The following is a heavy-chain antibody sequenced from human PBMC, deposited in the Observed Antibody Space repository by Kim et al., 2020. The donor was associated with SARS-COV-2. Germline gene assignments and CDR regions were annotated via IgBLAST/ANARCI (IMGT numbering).Heavy chain of an antibody. V-gene: IGHV4-39*07. CDR3: ARARRGSYREYYFDY. Sequence: SETLSLTCTVSGGSISSSSYYWGWIRQPPGKGLEWIGSIYYSGSTYYNPSLKSRVTISVDTSKNQFSLKLSSVTAADTAMYYCARARRGSYREYYFDYWGQGTLVTVSS. CDR2: IYYSGST. CDR1: GGSISSSSYY. J-gene: IGHJ4*02. D-gene: IGHD1-26*01.